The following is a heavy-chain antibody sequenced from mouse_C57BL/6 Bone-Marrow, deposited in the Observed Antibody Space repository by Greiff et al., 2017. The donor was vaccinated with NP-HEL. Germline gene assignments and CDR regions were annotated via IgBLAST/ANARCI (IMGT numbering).Heavy chain of an antibody. CDR2: IYPSDSET. J-gene: IGHJ2*01. Sequence: QVQLQQPGAELVRPGSSVKLSCKASGYTFTSYWMDWVKQRPGQGLEWIGNIYPSDSETHYNQKFKDKATLTVDKSSSTAYMQLSSLTSEDSAVYYCARETAQAFPLFDYWGQGTTLTVSS. CDR1: GYTFTSYW. V-gene: IGHV1-61*01. CDR3: ARETAQAFPLFDY. D-gene: IGHD3-2*02.